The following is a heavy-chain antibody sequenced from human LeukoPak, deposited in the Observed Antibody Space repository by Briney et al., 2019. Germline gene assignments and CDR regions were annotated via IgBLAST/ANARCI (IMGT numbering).Heavy chain of an antibody. J-gene: IGHJ6*03. V-gene: IGHV4-39*02. CDR2: IYYSGTT. D-gene: IGHD3-3*01. Sequence: SETLSLTCTVSGASISSSSYYWGWIRQPPGKGLEWIGSIYYSGTTYYNPSLKSRVTISIDTSKNHFSLKLSSVTAADTAVYYCARGNYDFWSGQTPYYYYYYYMDVWGKGTTVTVSS. CDR3: ARGNYDFWSGQTPYYYYYYYMDV. CDR1: GASISSSSYY.